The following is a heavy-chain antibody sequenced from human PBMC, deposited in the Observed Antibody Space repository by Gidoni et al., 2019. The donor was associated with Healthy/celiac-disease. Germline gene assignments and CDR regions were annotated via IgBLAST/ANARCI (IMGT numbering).Heavy chain of an antibody. J-gene: IGHJ6*02. CDR2: IRVSGCST. D-gene: IGHD3-3*01. CDR3: AKDLEYYDFWSGYLGCMDV. Sequence: EVQLLESGGGLVQPGGSLRLSCAASGFTFSSYAMSWVRQAPGTGMEWVSAIRVSGCSTYYADSVKGRFTSSRDNAKNTLYLQMNSLRAEDTAVYYCAKDLEYYDFWSGYLGCMDVWGQGTTVTVSS. V-gene: IGHV3-23*01. CDR1: GFTFSSYA.